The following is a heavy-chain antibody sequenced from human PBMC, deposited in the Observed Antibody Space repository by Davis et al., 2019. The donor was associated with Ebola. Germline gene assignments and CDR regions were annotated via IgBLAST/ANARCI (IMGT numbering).Heavy chain of an antibody. CDR3: ARAQFPTTSDH. CDR2: INPHNGNT. CDR1: GYTFTSYG. D-gene: IGHD1-1*01. V-gene: IGHV1-18*04. Sequence: ASVKASCKASGYTFTSYGITWVRQAPGQGLEWMGWINPHNGNTNYAQNVQGRVTMTTDTSTSTAYMEVGSLRSDDTAVYYCARAQFPTTSDHWGQGTLVTVSS. J-gene: IGHJ4*02.